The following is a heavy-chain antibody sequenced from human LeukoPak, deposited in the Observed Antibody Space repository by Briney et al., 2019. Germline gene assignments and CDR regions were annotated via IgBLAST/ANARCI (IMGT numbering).Heavy chain of an antibody. CDR3: ARSRYAKSWFDP. V-gene: IGHV4-34*01. CDR1: GGSYSGYY. D-gene: IGHD2-2*01. Sequence: SETLSLTCAVYGGSYSGYYWSWIRQPPGKGLEWIGEINHSGSTNYNPSLKSRVTISVDTSKNQFSLKLSSVTAADTAVYYCARSRYAKSWFDPWGQGTLVTVSS. CDR2: INHSGST. J-gene: IGHJ5*02.